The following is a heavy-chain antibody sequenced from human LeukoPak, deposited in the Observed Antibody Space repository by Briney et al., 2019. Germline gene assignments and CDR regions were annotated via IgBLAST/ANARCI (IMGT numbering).Heavy chain of an antibody. CDR1: GYTFTSYG. D-gene: IGHD6-6*01. CDR2: ISAYNGNT. J-gene: IGHJ4*02. V-gene: IGHV1-18*01. CDR3: ARDGRRYSSSSGGFDY. Sequence: ASVKVSCKASGYTFTSYGISWVRQAPGQGLEWMGWISAYNGNTNYAQKLQGRVTMTTDTSTSTAYMELRSLRSDDTAVYYCARDGRRYSSSSGGFDYWGQGTLVTVSS.